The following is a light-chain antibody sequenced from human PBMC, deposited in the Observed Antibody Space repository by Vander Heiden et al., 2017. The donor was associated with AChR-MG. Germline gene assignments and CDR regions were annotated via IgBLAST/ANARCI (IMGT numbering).Light chain of an antibody. J-gene: IGLJ3*02. V-gene: IGLV1-44*01. Sequence: QSVLTQPPSLSGTPPERVTISCSGTSSNIGKNTANWYQQLPGTAPRLLIYRGSQRPAEVPDRFSGSESGTSASLAINGLQSEDEADYYCSAWDDSLNAWVFGGGTKVTVL. CDR2: RGS. CDR1: SSNIGKNT. CDR3: SAWDDSLNAWV.